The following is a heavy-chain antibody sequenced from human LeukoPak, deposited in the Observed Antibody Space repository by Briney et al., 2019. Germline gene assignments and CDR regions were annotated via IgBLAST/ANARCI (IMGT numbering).Heavy chain of an antibody. D-gene: IGHD2-15*01. CDR3: ARDRLRLGYERTNWFDP. CDR2: INPNSGGT. Sequence: ASVKVSCKTSGYTFTTYAISWVRQAPGQGLEWMGWINPNSGGTNYAQKFQGRVTMTRDTSISTVYMELSRLRSDDTAVYYCARDRLRLGYERTNWFDPWGQGTLVTVSS. V-gene: IGHV1-2*02. J-gene: IGHJ5*02. CDR1: GYTFTTYA.